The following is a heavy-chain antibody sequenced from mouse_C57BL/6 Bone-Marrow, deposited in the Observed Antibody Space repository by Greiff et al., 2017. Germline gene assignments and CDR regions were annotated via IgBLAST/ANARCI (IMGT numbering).Heavy chain of an antibody. D-gene: IGHD2-12*01. Sequence: VQLQQSGAELVKPGASVKLSCKASGYTFTSYWMQWVKQRPGQGLEWIGEIDPSDSYTNYNQKFKGKATLTVDTSSSTAYMQLSSLTSEDSAVYYCARMDDGYWGQGTTLTVSS. CDR2: IDPSDSYT. CDR3: ARMDDGY. V-gene: IGHV1-50*01. J-gene: IGHJ2*01. CDR1: GYTFTSYW.